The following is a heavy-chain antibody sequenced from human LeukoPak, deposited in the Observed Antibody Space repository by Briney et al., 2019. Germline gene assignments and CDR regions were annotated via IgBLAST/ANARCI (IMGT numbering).Heavy chain of an antibody. D-gene: IGHD3-16*01. Sequence: ASVKVSCKASGGTFSSYVISWVRQAPGQGLEWMGWISAYNGNTNYAQKFQGRVTMTTDTSTSTAYMELRSLRSDDTAVYYCARKKGDYFDYWGQGTLVTVSS. CDR3: ARKKGDYFDY. CDR1: GGTFSSYV. J-gene: IGHJ4*02. CDR2: ISAYNGNT. V-gene: IGHV1-18*01.